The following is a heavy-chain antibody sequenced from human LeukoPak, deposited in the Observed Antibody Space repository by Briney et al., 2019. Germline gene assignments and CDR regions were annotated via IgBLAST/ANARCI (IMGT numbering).Heavy chain of an antibody. D-gene: IGHD3-3*01. J-gene: IGHJ4*02. CDR1: GFTFSSYE. Sequence: GGSLRLSCAASGFTFSSYEMNWVRQAPGKGLEWVSYISSSGSTIYYADSVKGRFTISRDNAKNSLYLQMNSLRAEDTAVYYCARARRREWLSPETFFDYWGQGTLVTVSS. CDR2: ISSSGSTI. CDR3: ARARRREWLSPETFFDY. V-gene: IGHV3-48*03.